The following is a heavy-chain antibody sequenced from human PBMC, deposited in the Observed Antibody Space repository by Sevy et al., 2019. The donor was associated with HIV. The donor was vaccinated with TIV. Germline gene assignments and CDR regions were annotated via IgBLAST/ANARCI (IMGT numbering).Heavy chain of an antibody. D-gene: IGHD3-3*01. V-gene: IGHV3-64D*06. CDR3: VQAGNYEFWSGTHDY. Sequence: GGSLRLSCSASGFTFSNYAMHWVRQSPGKGLQYVSAISSNGGSTYYPASVKGRFTISRDNSKNALYLQMSSLRPEDTALYYCVQAGNYEFWSGTHDYWGQGTLVTVSS. CDR2: ISSNGGST. CDR1: GFTFSNYA. J-gene: IGHJ4*02.